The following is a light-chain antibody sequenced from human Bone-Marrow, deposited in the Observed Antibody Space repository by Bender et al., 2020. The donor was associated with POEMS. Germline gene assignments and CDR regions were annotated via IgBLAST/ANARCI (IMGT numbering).Light chain of an antibody. CDR1: TSDVGGYNY. CDR2: DVS. CDR3: QAWDTYSVI. V-gene: IGLV2-14*03. J-gene: IGLJ2*01. Sequence: QSALTQPPSASGSPGQSVTISCTGTTSDVGGYNYVSWYQQHPGKAPKLMIYDVSNRPSGVSTRFSGSKSGNTASLIISGLQAMDEADYYCQAWDTYSVIFGGGTKLTVL.